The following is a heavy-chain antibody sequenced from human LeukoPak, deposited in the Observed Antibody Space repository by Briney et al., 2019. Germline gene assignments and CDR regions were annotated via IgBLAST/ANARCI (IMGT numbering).Heavy chain of an antibody. CDR1: AFIFNNAW. CDR3: ARSTGRYSSSWPGGY. Sequence: SGGSLRLSCATSAFIFNNAWMTWVRQAPGKGLEWVGRIKSKTDGGTTDYAAPVKGRFTISRDDSKNTLYLQMNSLRAEDTAVYYCARSTGRYSSSWPGGYWGQGTLVTVSS. J-gene: IGHJ4*02. V-gene: IGHV3-15*01. CDR2: IKSKTDGGTT. D-gene: IGHD6-13*01.